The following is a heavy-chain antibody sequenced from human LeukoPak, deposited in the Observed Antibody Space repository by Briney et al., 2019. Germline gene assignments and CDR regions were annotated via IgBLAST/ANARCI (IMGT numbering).Heavy chain of an antibody. CDR2: IYYSGST. CDR1: GGSISSGDYY. V-gene: IGHV4-30-4*08. CDR3: ARGTPGGYFDY. Sequence: PLQTLSLTCTVSGGSISSGDYYWSWIRQPPGKGLEWIGYIYYSGSTYYNPSLKSRVTISVDTSKNQFSLKLSSVTAADTAVYYCARGTPGGYFDYWGQGTLVTVSS. D-gene: IGHD1-14*01. J-gene: IGHJ4*02.